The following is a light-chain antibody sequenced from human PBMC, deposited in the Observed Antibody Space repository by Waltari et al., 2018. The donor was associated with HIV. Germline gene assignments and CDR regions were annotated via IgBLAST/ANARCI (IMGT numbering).Light chain of an antibody. CDR2: DAN. CDR1: GSIVGACSL. V-gene: IGLV2-23*01. CDR3: CSYMGGSTRV. Sequence: QSALTQPASVSASPGQSVTISCTATGSIVGACSLASWYQQPPDKAPKLVIFDANTRPSGIPDRFAASKSGNTASLTISGLQPEDEADYYCCSYMGGSTRVFGGGTKVIV. J-gene: IGLJ3*02.